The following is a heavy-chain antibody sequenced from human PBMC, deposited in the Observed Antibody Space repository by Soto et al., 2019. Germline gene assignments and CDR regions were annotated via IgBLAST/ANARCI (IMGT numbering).Heavy chain of an antibody. J-gene: IGHJ6*02. CDR1: GGSISSSSYY. Sequence: SETLSLTCTVSGGSISSSSYYWGWIRQPPGNGLEWIGSIYYSGSTYYNPSLKSRVTISVDTSKNQFPLKLSSVTAADTAVYYCARHASSYYDFWSGYYIREYYGMDVWGQGTTVTV. V-gene: IGHV4-39*01. D-gene: IGHD3-3*01. CDR3: ARHASSYYDFWSGYYIREYYGMDV. CDR2: IYYSGST.